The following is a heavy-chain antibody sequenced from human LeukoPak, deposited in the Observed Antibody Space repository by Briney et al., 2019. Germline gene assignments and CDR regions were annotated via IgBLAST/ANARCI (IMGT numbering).Heavy chain of an antibody. D-gene: IGHD4-23*01. CDR3: AKGGGGYYFDY. CDR2: ISGSGGST. CDR1: GFTFSSYA. J-gene: IGHJ4*02. Sequence: GGSLRLSCAASGFTFSSYAMSWVRQAPGKGLEWVSAISGSGGSTYYADSLKGRFTIFRGNSKNTLYLQMNSLRAEDTAVYYCAKGGGGYYFDYWGQGTLVTVSS. V-gene: IGHV3-23*01.